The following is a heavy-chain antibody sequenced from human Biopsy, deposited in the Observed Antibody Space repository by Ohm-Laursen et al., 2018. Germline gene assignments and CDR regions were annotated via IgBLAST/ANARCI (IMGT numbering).Heavy chain of an antibody. J-gene: IGHJ5*02. V-gene: IGHV4-59*07. D-gene: IGHD3-3*01. CDR3: ARTPRDSFWSGSYKRGLWFDP. CDR1: GGSISSYY. CDR2: VYNGGIT. Sequence: SDTLSLTCTVSGGSISSYYWTWIRQPPGKGLEWIGHVYNGGITNYNPSLKSRVTISKDTSKNQFSLQLSSVTAADTAVYYCARTPRDSFWSGSYKRGLWFDPWGQGTLVTVSS.